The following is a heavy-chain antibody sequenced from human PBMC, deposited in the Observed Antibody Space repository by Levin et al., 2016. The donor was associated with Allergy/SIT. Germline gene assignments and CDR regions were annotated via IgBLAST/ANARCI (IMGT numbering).Heavy chain of an antibody. CDR3: AKTLVPAATYYYYYGMDV. J-gene: IGHJ6*02. D-gene: IGHD2-2*01. Sequence: WIRQPPGKGLEWVSAISGSGGSTYYADSVKGRFTISRDNSKNTLYLQMNSLRAEDTAVYYCAKTLVPAATYYYYYGMDVWGQGTTVTVSS. CDR2: ISGSGGST. V-gene: IGHV3-23*01.